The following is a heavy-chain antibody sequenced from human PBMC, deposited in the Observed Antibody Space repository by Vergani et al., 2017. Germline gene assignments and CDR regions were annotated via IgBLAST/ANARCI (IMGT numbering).Heavy chain of an antibody. D-gene: IGHD6-13*01. Sequence: QITLKESGPTLVKPTQTLTLTCTFSGFSLSTSGVGVSWIRQPPGKALEWLAHIFSNDEKSYSTSLKSRLTISKDTSKSQVVLTMTNMDPVDTATYYCARIGAGAADYWGQGTLVTVSS. CDR1: GFSLSTSGVG. CDR2: IFSNDEK. CDR3: ARIGAGAADY. J-gene: IGHJ4*02. V-gene: IGHV2-26*01.